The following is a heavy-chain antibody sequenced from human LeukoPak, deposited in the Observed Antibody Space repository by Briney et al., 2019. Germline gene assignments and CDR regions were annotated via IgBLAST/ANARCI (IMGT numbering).Heavy chain of an antibody. V-gene: IGHV3-74*01. Sequence: GGSLRLSCAASGLAFSAYKMHWVRHAPRKGLVWVSRISTDGYTTDYADFVQGRFTASRDNTKNTWSLEMNSLRAEDAAVYYCVVGGSPGYWGQGTLVTVSS. CDR1: GLAFSAYK. CDR2: ISTDGYTT. CDR3: VVGGSPGY. D-gene: IGHD2-15*01. J-gene: IGHJ4*02.